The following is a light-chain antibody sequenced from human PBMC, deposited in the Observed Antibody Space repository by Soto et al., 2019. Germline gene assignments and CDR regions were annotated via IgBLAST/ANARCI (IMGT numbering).Light chain of an antibody. Sequence: DIQLTQSPSFLSASVGDRVTITCRASQGISSLLAWYQQKPGKAPKLLIYAASTVQSGVPSRFSGSGSGTEFSLTLSSLQPEDFATYFCQQLNDYPITFGQGTRLEIE. CDR1: QGISSL. V-gene: IGKV1-9*01. J-gene: IGKJ5*01. CDR3: QQLNDYPIT. CDR2: AAS.